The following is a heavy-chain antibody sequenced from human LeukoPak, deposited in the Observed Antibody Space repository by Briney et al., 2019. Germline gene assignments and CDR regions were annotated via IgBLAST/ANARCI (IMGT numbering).Heavy chain of an antibody. J-gene: IGHJ4*02. V-gene: IGHV4-4*07. CDR2: IYTSGST. CDR1: GGSISSYY. CDR3: ARGLGYYGY. Sequence: PSETLSLTCSVPGGSISSYYWSWIRQPAGKGLKWIGRIYTSGSTNYNPSLKSRVTISVDKSKNQFSLKLSSVTAADTAVYYCARGLGYYGYWGQGILVTVSS. D-gene: IGHD5-12*01.